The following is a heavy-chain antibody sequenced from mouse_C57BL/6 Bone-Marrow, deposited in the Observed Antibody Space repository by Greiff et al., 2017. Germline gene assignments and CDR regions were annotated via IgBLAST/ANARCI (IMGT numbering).Heavy chain of an antibody. CDR1: GFTFSDYY. Sequence: EVKVEESEGGLVQPGSSMKLSCTASGFTFSDYYMAWVRQVPEKGLEWVANINYDGSSTYYLDSLKSRFIISRDNAKNILYLQMSSLKSEDTATYYCVRWEGNWYFDVWGTGTTVTVSS. V-gene: IGHV5-16*01. CDR3: VRWEGNWYFDV. D-gene: IGHD4-1*01. CDR2: INYDGSST. J-gene: IGHJ1*03.